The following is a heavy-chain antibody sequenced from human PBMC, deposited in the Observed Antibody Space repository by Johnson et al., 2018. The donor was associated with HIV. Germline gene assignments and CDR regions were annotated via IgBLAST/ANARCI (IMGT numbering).Heavy chain of an antibody. D-gene: IGHD6-6*01. CDR1: GFTFSSYG. CDR3: ARAGSSSSGPRAFDI. J-gene: IGHJ3*02. Sequence: QVQLVESGGGVVQPGRSLRLSCAASGFTFSSYGMHWVRQAPGKGLEWVAVISYDGSNKYYADSVKGRFTISRDNSKNTLYLQMNSLGAEDTAVYYCARAGSSSSGPRAFDIWGQGTMVTVSS. CDR2: ISYDGSNK. V-gene: IGHV3-30*03.